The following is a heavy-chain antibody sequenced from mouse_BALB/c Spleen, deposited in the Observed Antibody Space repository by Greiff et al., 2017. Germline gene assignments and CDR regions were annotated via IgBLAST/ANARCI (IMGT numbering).Heavy chain of an antibody. CDR2: ISSGGST. V-gene: IGHV5-6-5*01. CDR3: ARAGSSEADY. CDR1: GFTFSSYA. J-gene: IGHJ2*01. D-gene: IGHD1-1*01. Sequence: EVMLVESGGGLVKPGGSLKLSCAASGFTFSSYAMSWVRQTPEKRLEWVASISSGGSTYYPDSVMGRFTISRDNARNILYLQMSSLRSEDTAMYYCARAGSSEADYWGQGTTLTVSS.